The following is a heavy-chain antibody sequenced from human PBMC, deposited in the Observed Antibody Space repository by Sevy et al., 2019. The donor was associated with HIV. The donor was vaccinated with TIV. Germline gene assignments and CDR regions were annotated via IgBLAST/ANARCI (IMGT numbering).Heavy chain of an antibody. V-gene: IGHV4-61*08. J-gene: IGHJ6*02. CDR2: ISYRGRT. Sequence: SETLSLTCTVSGVSVNSGAYDWTWIRQPPGKGLESIGYISYRGRTSYNPSLQSRVTISVDTPKNQFSVKLSSVTAADTAVYYCARGGGLVDGGMDVWGQGTTVTVSS. CDR3: ARGGGLVDGGMDV. D-gene: IGHD2-8*02. CDR1: GVSVNSGAYD.